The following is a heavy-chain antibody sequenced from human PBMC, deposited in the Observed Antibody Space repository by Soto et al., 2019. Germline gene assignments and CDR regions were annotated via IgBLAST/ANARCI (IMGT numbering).Heavy chain of an antibody. CDR2: IYYSGST. Sequence: PSETLSLTCTVSGGSIFSHYWGWIRQPPGKGLEYIGYIYYSGSTNYNPSLKSRVTISVDMSREQFSLKLTSVTAADTAVYYCARGPNLGGSTFAIWGQGTSVTVSS. V-gene: IGHV4-59*11. CDR1: GGSIFSHY. J-gene: IGHJ3*02. D-gene: IGHD3-16*01. CDR3: ARGPNLGGSTFAI.